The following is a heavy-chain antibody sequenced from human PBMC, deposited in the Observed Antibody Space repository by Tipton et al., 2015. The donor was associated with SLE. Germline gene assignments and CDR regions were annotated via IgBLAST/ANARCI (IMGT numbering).Heavy chain of an antibody. CDR1: GGSISRSHYF. V-gene: IGHV4-39*07. Sequence: TLSLTCTVSGGSISRSHYFWGWIRQSPGKGLEWIGNIYYSGTTNYNPSLKSRVTISVDTSKNQFSLKLSSVTAADTAVYYCARRQTDPLGFDYWGQGTLVTVSS. J-gene: IGHJ4*02. D-gene: IGHD7-27*01. CDR3: ARRQTDPLGFDY. CDR2: IYYSGTT.